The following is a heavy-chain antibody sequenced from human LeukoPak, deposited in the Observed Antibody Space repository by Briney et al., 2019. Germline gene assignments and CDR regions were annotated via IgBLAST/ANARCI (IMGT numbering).Heavy chain of an antibody. V-gene: IGHV1-2*02. CDR1: GYAFTGYY. Sequence: ASVKVSCKASGYAFTGYYMHWVPQAPGQGLEWMGWINPNSGGTNYAQKFQGRGTMTRDTSISTAYVELNRLRSVDTAVYYCARGKQDWGQGTLVTVSS. CDR2: INPNSGGT. CDR3: ARGKQD. D-gene: IGHD6-13*01. J-gene: IGHJ4*02.